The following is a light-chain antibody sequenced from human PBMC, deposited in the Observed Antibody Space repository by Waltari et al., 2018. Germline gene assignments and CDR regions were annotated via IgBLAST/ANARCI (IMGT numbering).Light chain of an antibody. Sequence: QSALTQPASVSGSPGQSITISCTGTHSDVGNYNLFSCYQQYPGKAPKVMIDDDHRRPSVVSCRFSGSKSGNTASLTISGVQAEDEADYYCCSYAGSYTWVFGGGTKLTVL. J-gene: IGLJ3*02. CDR1: HSDVGNYNL. CDR2: DDH. V-gene: IGLV2-23*01. CDR3: CSYAGSYTWV.